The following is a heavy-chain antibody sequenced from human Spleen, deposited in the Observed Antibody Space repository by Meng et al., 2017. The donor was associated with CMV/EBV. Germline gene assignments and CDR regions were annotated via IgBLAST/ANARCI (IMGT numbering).Heavy chain of an antibody. CDR1: GGSISSGGYY. CDR3: ARPRTPYTYYYGLDV. CDR2: IYYSGST. D-gene: IGHD2-2*02. V-gene: IGHV4-61*08. Sequence: SETLSLTCTVSGGSISSGGYYWIWIRQPPGKGLEWIGYIYYSGSTDYNPSLKSRVSISVDTSKNQFSLALSSVTAADTAVYYCARPRTPYTYYYGLDVWGQGTTVTVSS. J-gene: IGHJ6*02.